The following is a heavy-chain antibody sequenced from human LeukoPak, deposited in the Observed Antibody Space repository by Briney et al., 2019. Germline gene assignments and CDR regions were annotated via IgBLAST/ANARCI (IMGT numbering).Heavy chain of an antibody. V-gene: IGHV1-69*06. CDR3: ASGIGYFDWLFSFDY. CDR2: IIPIFGTA. D-gene: IGHD3-9*01. Sequence: ASVKVSCKASGGTFSSYAISWVRQAPGQGLEWMRGIIPIFGTANYAQKFQGRVTITADKPPSTAYMALSSLRSEDTAVYYCASGIGYFDWLFSFDYWGERTLVTVSS. J-gene: IGHJ4*02. CDR1: GGTFSSYA.